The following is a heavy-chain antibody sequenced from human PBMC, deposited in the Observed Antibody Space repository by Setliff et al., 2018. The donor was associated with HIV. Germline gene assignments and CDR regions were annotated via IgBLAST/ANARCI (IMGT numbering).Heavy chain of an antibody. D-gene: IGHD6-13*01. V-gene: IGHV1-3*01. J-gene: IGHJ4*02. Sequence: ASVKVSCKASGYTFTTYVVHWVRQAPGQRLEWMGWINVGSGNTKYSQKFQDRVTITRDTSTSTVYMEMSSLRSEDTAIYYCAKEYHTAATGTRVANYFDYWGQGTLVTVSS. CDR1: GYTFTTYV. CDR2: INVGSGNT. CDR3: AKEYHTAATGTRVANYFDY.